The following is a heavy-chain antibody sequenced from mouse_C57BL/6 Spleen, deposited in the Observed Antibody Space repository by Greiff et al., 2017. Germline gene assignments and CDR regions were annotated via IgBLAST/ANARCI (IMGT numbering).Heavy chain of an antibody. Sequence: QVQLQQSGAELVKPGASVKLSCKASGYTFTSYWMHWVKQRPGQGLEWIGMIHPNSGSTNYNEKFKSKATLTVDKSSSTAYMQLSSLTSEDSAVYYCARLCQPRDFDYWGQGTTLTVSS. CDR1: GYTFTSYW. V-gene: IGHV1-64*01. D-gene: IGHD6-5*01. CDR2: IHPNSGST. CDR3: ARLCQPRDFDY. J-gene: IGHJ2*01.